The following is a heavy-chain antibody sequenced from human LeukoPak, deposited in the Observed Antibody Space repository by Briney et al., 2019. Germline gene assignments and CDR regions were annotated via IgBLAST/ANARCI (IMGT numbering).Heavy chain of an antibody. CDR3: ARVGINYYDSSGSSPDAFDI. J-gene: IGHJ3*02. D-gene: IGHD3-22*01. CDR1: GYTFTSYD. Sequence: ASVKVSCKASGYTFTSYDINWVRQATGQGLEWMGWMNPNSGNTGYAQKFQGRVTMTRNTSISTAYMELSSLRSEDTAVYYCARVGINYYDSSGSSPDAFDIWGQGTMVTVSS. V-gene: IGHV1-8*01. CDR2: MNPNSGNT.